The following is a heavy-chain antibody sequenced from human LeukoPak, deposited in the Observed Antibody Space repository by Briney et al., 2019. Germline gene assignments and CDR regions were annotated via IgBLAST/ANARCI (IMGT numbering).Heavy chain of an antibody. CDR2: ISRSGSTI. V-gene: IGHV3-11*01. Sequence: GGSLRLSCAASGFTFSDYYMSWIRQAPGKGLEWVSYISRSGSTIYYADSVKGRFTISRDNAKNSLYLQMNSLRAEDTAVYYCARDHDIVVVPAAIRNYYYGMDVWGQGTTVSVS. CDR3: ARDHDIVVVPAAIRNYYYGMDV. J-gene: IGHJ6*02. CDR1: GFTFSDYY. D-gene: IGHD2-2*02.